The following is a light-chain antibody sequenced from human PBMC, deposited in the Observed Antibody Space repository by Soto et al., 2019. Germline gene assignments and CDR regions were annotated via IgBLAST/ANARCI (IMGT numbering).Light chain of an antibody. CDR2: DVN. J-gene: IGLJ2*01. V-gene: IGLV2-8*01. Sequence: QSALTQPPSASGSPGQSVTISCTGTSSDVGYYNYVSWHQQQPGKAPKLIIYDVNKRPPGVPDRFSGSKSGNTASLTVSGLQAEDEADYFCSSYAGPTTVVVFGGGTQLTVL. CDR3: SSYAGPTTVVV. CDR1: SSDVGYYNY.